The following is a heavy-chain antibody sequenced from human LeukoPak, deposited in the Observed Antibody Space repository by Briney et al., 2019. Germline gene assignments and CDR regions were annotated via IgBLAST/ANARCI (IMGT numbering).Heavy chain of an antibody. D-gene: IGHD3/OR15-3a*01. CDR3: ARSGLDAFDI. J-gene: IGHJ3*02. V-gene: IGHV3-21*01. CDR1: GFTSSSYS. CDR2: ISSSSSYI. Sequence: GGSLRLSCAASGFTSSSYSMNWVRQAPGKGLEWVSSISSSSSYIYYADSVKGRFTISRDDAENSLYLQMNSLRAEDTAVYYCARSGLDAFDIWGQGTMVTVPS.